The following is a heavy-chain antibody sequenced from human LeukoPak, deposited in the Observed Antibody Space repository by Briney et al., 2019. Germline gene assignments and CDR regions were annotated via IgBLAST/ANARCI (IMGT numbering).Heavy chain of an antibody. Sequence: SETLSLTCTVSGYSISSGYYWGWIRQPPGKGLEWIGSIYHSGSTYYNPSLKSRVTISVDTSKNQFSLQLNSVTPEDTAVYYCARNLIAVAGTDYWGQGTLVTVSS. V-gene: IGHV4-38-2*02. CDR1: GYSISSGYY. D-gene: IGHD6-19*01. CDR3: ARNLIAVAGTDY. J-gene: IGHJ4*02. CDR2: IYHSGST.